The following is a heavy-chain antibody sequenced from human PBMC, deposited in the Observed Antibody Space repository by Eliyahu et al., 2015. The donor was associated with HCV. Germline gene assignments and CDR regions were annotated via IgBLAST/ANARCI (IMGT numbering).Heavy chain of an antibody. V-gene: IGHV3-23*01. D-gene: IGHD2-8*01. CDR1: GYTFSSYG. CDR3: ATRLTVSSSARGAYDT. Sequence: EVQLLESGGGLVQPGGSLRLSCAASGYTFSSYGXNWVRQAPGKGLEWVSAINPGGGTTSSADSVKGRFTISRDNSKTTVYLQMNSLRAEDTAVYYCATRLTVSSSARGAYDTWGQGTMVTVSS. J-gene: IGHJ3*02. CDR2: INPGGGTT.